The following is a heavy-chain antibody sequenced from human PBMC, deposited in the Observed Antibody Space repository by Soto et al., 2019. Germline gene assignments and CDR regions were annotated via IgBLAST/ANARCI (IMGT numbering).Heavy chain of an antibody. Sequence: PGGSLRLSCVASGISFSDYSVHWVRQAPGKGLEWVTMISDDGSEKHYIESVKGRFTISRDNSKNTVYLQMNSLRAEDTAVYYCARDELPRASNWFDPWGQADLVTVS. CDR1: GISFSDYS. V-gene: IGHV3-30-3*01. D-gene: IGHD1-7*01. CDR3: ARDELPRASNWFDP. J-gene: IGHJ5*02. CDR2: ISDDGSEK.